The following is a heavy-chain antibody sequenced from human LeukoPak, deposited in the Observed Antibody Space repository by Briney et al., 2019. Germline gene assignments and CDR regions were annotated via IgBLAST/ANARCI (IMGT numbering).Heavy chain of an antibody. CDR2: ISGGGVST. J-gene: IGHJ3*02. D-gene: IGHD3-10*01. Sequence: GGSLRLSCAASGFTFSSYGMSWVRQAPGKGLEWVSGISGGGVSTYYADSVKGRFTVSRDNSKNTLYLQMNSLRAEDTALYYCAKDKYRGVQGVISAFDIWGQGTMVTVSS. CDR3: AKDKYRGVQGVISAFDI. CDR1: GFTFSSYG. V-gene: IGHV3-23*01.